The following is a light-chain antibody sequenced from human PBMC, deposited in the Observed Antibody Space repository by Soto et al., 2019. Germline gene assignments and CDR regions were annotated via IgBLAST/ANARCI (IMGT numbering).Light chain of an antibody. CDR2: DVS. V-gene: IGKV3D-20*01. CDR1: QSVSSYY. J-gene: IGKJ5*01. Sequence: EIVLTQSPVTLSLSPGERGTLSCGASQSVSSYYIAWYQQKPGLAPRLLMYDVSSRATGTPDRFSGSGSGTDFTLTISRLEPEDVAVYFCQQYRSSPSTFCSGTRLES. CDR3: QQYRSSPST.